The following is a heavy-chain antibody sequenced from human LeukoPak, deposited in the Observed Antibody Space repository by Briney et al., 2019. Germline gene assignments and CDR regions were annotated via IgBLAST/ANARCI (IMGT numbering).Heavy chain of an antibody. CDR1: GCTFSNYW. Sequence: GGSLRLSCAASGCTFSNYWMSWVRQAPGKGLEWVANIKQDGSENSYVDSVKGRFTIARDNGKNSLYIQMNSLRAEDTAVYYCARTPYGSGTYSPCDLWGQGTLVTVSS. CDR3: ARTPYGSGTYSPCDL. J-gene: IGHJ5*02. V-gene: IGHV3-7*01. CDR2: IKQDGSEN. D-gene: IGHD3-10*01.